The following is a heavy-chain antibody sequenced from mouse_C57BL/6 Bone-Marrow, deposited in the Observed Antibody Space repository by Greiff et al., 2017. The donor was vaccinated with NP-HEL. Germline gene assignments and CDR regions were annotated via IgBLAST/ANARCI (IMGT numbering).Heavy chain of an antibody. CDR2: IHPNSGST. J-gene: IGHJ3*01. CDR1: GYTFTSYG. V-gene: IGHV1-81*01. CDR3: ARGYYGSSPWFAY. D-gene: IGHD1-1*01. Sequence: VQLQESGAELARPGASVKLSCKASGYTFTSYGISWVKQRTGQGLEWIGMIHPNSGSTNYNEKFKSKATLTVDKSSSTAYMQLSSLTSEDSAVYYCARGYYGSSPWFAYWGQGTLVTVSA.